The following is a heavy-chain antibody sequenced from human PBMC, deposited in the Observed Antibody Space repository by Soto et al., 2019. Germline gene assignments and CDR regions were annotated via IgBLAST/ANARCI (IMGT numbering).Heavy chain of an antibody. CDR1: GGSFSGYY. CDR2: INHSGST. V-gene: IGHV4-34*01. J-gene: IGHJ6*02. D-gene: IGHD4-4*01. Sequence: NPSETLSLTCAVYGGSFSGYYWSWIRQPPGKGLEWIGEINHSGSTNYNPSLKSRVTISVDTSKNQFSLKLSSVTAADTAVYYCARGSDKPYSNPLRPARSGGMDVWGQGTTVTVS. CDR3: ARGSDKPYSNPLRPARSGGMDV.